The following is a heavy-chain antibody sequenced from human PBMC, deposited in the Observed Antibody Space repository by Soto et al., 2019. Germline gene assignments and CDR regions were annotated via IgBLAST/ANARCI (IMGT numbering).Heavy chain of an antibody. D-gene: IGHD2-2*01. CDR3: ARGRYCSSTSCYATPDAFDI. CDR2: IYYSGST. Sequence: SETLSLTCTVSGGSISSGGYYWSWIRQHPGKGLEWIGYIYYSGSTYYNPSLKSRVTISVDTSKNQFSLKLSSVAAADTAVYYCARGRYCSSTSCYATPDAFDIWGQGTMVTVSS. J-gene: IGHJ3*02. V-gene: IGHV4-31*03. CDR1: GGSISSGGYY.